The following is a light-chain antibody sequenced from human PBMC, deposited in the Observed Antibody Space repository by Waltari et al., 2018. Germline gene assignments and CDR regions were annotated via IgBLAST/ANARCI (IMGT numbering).Light chain of an antibody. V-gene: IGKV4-1*01. J-gene: IGKJ3*01. CDR1: QSVCYYTSNKNY. CDR2: WAS. Sequence: IVMTQSRDALAVSLGGRATLNCKSSQSVCYYTSNKNYLAWYQYRPGQPPKLLICWASTRESVVPDRFSGSGSGTDFTLTISSLQAEDVAVYYCQQYYASPFTFGPGTKLDIK. CDR3: QQYYASPFT.